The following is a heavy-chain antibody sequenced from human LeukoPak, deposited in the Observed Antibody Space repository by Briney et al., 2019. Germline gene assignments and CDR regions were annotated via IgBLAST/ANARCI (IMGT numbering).Heavy chain of an antibody. CDR2: ISSSSSYI. J-gene: IGHJ6*03. D-gene: IGHD3-3*01. CDR1: GFTFSSYS. Sequence: GGSLRLSCAASGFTFSSYSMNWVRQAPGKGLEWVSSISSSSSYIYYADSVKGRFTISRDNAKNSLYLQMNSLRAEDTAVYYCARGIYDFWSGYDYYYYYYMDVWGKGTTVTVSS. CDR3: ARGIYDFWSGYDYYYYYYMDV. V-gene: IGHV3-21*01.